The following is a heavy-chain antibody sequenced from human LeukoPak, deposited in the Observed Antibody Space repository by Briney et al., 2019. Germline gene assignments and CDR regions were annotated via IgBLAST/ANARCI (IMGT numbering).Heavy chain of an antibody. D-gene: IGHD3-10*01. CDR2: ISGSGGST. CDR3: AKDYYGSGSYEYYFDY. Sequence: GGSLRLSCAASGFTFSSYAMSWVRQAPGKGLEWVSAISGSGGSTYYADSVKGRFTISRDISKNTLYLQMNSLRAEDTRVYYCAKDYYGSGSYEYYFDYWGQGTLVTVSS. J-gene: IGHJ4*02. V-gene: IGHV3-23*01. CDR1: GFTFSSYA.